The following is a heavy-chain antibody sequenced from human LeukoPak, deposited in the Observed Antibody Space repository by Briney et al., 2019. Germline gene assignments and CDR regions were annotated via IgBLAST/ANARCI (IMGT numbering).Heavy chain of an antibody. CDR3: AREGYYDSSGYGAAFDI. Sequence: SETLSLTCTVSGGSISSYYWSWIRQPPGKGLEWMGYIYYSGSTNYNPSLKSRVTISVDTSKNQFSLKLSSVTAADTAVYYCAREGYYDSSGYGAAFDIWGQGTMVTVSS. V-gene: IGHV4-59*01. D-gene: IGHD3-22*01. J-gene: IGHJ3*02. CDR2: IYYSGST. CDR1: GGSISSYY.